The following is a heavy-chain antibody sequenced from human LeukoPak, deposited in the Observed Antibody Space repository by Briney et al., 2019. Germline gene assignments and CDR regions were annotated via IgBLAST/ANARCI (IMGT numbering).Heavy chain of an antibody. CDR1: GGSISSSSYY. CDR2: VCCGGST. CDR3: ARLNWSDLDY. J-gene: IGHJ4*02. Sequence: KSSETLSLTCTVSGGSISSSSYYWGWIRQPPGKGLEWIGSVCCGGSTYYNPSLKSRVTISADTSKNQFSLKLTSVTAADTVVYYCARLNWSDLDYWGQGTLVTVSS. D-gene: IGHD1-20*01. V-gene: IGHV4-39*01.